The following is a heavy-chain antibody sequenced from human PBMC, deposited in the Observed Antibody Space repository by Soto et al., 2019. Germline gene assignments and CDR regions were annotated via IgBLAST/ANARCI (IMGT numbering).Heavy chain of an antibody. J-gene: IGHJ4*02. CDR2: INHSRST. Sequence: SETLSLTCAVYGGSFSGYYWSWIRQPPGKGLEWIGEINHSRSTNYNPSLKSRFTTSRDNSKNTLYPQMNSLRAEDAAVYYCAKESGGIGGSFDYWGQGTLVTVS. D-gene: IGHD2-15*01. CDR3: AKESGGIGGSFDY. CDR1: GGSFSGYY. V-gene: IGHV4-34*10.